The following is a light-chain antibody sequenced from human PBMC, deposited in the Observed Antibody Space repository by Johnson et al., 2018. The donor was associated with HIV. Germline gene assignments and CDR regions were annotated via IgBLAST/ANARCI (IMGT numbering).Light chain of an antibody. CDR2: ENN. CDR1: SSNIGNNY. Sequence: QSVLTQPPSVSAAPGQKVTISCSGSSSNIGNNYVSWYQQLPGTAPKLLIYENNKRPSGIPDRISGSKSGTSATLGIAGLQTGDEADDYCGTWDSSLNVEVFVTGTMVTVL. V-gene: IGLV1-51*02. J-gene: IGLJ1*01. CDR3: GTWDSSLNVEV.